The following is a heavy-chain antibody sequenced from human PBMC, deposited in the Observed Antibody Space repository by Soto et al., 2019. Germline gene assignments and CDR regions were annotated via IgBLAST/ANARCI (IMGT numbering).Heavy chain of an antibody. CDR3: ARESEDLTSNFDY. CDR1: GFTFTRYS. J-gene: IGHJ4*02. Sequence: GGSLRLSCAASGFTFTRYSMNWVRQAPGKGLEWVSSISSTTNYIYYGDSMKGRFTISRDNAKNSPYLKMNSLRAEDTAVYYCARESEDLTSNFDYWGQGTLVTVSS. V-gene: IGHV3-21*06. CDR2: ISSTTNYI.